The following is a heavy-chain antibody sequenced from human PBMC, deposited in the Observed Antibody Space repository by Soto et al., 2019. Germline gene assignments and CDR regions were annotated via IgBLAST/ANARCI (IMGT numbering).Heavy chain of an antibody. D-gene: IGHD6-19*01. CDR2: IYHSGST. Sequence: TSETLSLTCAVSGGSISSSNWWSWVRQPPGKGLEWIGEIYHSGSTNYNPSLKSRVTISVDKSKNQFSLKLSSVTAADTAVYYRASGIAVAGINYYYYGMDVWGQGTTVTVSS. CDR3: ASGIAVAGINYYYYGMDV. J-gene: IGHJ6*02. V-gene: IGHV4-4*02. CDR1: GGSISSSNW.